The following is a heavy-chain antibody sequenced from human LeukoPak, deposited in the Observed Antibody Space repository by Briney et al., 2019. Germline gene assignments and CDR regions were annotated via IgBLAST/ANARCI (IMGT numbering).Heavy chain of an antibody. CDR3: AKAGYVWGSYRYPIDY. CDR1: RFTFYDYA. J-gene: IGHJ4*02. Sequence: QPGRSLRLSCAASRFTFYDYAMLWATHAPGKGLVWGLGISWNSGSIAYTDAVKGRVTICRDNAKNSLYVQMNSLRAEDTALYYCAKAGYVWGSYRYPIDYWGQGTLVTVSS. D-gene: IGHD3-16*02. V-gene: IGHV3-9*01. CDR2: ISWNSGSI.